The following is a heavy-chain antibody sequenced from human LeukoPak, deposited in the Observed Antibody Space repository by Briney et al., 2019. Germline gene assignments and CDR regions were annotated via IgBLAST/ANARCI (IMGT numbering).Heavy chain of an antibody. CDR3: SRHTSSWHAMDV. CDR1: GFSFNIYW. Sequence: GGSLRLSCAASGFSFNIYWMSWVRQAPGKGLEWVANINHDGSEKYYVDSVKGRFTISRDNAKSSLCLQMNSLRAEDTAVYYCSRHTSSWHAMDVWGQGTTVTVSS. J-gene: IGHJ6*02. CDR2: INHDGSEK. V-gene: IGHV3-7*01. D-gene: IGHD6-13*01.